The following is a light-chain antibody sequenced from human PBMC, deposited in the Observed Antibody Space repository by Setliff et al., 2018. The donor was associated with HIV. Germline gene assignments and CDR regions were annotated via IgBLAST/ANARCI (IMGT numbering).Light chain of an antibody. CDR2: DVS. CDR1: SSDIGRYNS. CDR3: NSFASNSAYTPYV. V-gene: IGLV2-14*03. J-gene: IGLJ1*01. Sequence: QSALTQPASVSGSPGQSITIPCTGTSSDIGRYNSVSWYQQNPGKAPKLIIYDVSNRPSGVSTRFSASKSANTASLTISGLQAEDEADYYCNSFASNSAYTPYVFGTGTKGTVL.